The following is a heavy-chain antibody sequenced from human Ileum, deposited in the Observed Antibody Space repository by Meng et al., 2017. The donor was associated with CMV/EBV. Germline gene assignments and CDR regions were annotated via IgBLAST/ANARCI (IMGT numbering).Heavy chain of an antibody. Sequence: GESLKISCAASGFTFSSYGMHWLRQAPGKWLESVAVIWDDGSNYHYGDMAEGRFIVTRDNSKNKVFLQMNSLRVDDTAVYYCVAHESGPRTGVRLIWGQGTLVTVPS. J-gene: IGHJ4*02. CDR3: VAHESGPRTGVRLI. CDR1: GFTFSSYG. D-gene: IGHD3-10*01. CDR2: IWDDGSNY. V-gene: IGHV3-33*02.